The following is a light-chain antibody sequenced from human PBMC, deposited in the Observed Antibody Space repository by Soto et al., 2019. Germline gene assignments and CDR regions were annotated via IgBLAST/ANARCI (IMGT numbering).Light chain of an antibody. CDR3: TSYSGSTTLGI. Sequence: QSVLTQPASVSGSPGQSITISCTGTSSDVGGYNYVSWYQQHPGKAPKLIIYDVSDRPSGVSTRFSVSKSGNTASLTISGLQAEDEADYYCTSYSGSTTLGIFGTGTKVTVL. V-gene: IGLV2-14*03. CDR2: DVS. CDR1: SSDVGGYNY. J-gene: IGLJ1*01.